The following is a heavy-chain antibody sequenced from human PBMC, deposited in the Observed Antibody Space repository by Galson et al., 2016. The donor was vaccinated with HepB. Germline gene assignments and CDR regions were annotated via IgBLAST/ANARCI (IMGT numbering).Heavy chain of an antibody. Sequence: SETLSLTCTVSGGSMRSYYWSWIRQPPGKGLEWIGYIHYSGRTNYNPSLKSRVTISVDTSKNHFSLKLSSVTAADTAVYYCATFKPGPYDSTAYLFDCWGQGALVTVSS. CDR1: GGSMRSYY. CDR2: IHYSGRT. J-gene: IGHJ4*02. D-gene: IGHD3-22*01. V-gene: IGHV4-59*01. CDR3: ATFKPGPYDSTAYLFDC.